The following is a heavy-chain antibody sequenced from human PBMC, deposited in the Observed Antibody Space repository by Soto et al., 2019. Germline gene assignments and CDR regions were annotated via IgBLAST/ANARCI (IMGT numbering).Heavy chain of an antibody. Sequence: QVQLVQSGAEVQKPGSSVKVSCKASGGTFSSNAINWVRQAPGQGLEWMGGIIPIFNTIDYAQKFQARVTITADDSTTTAYMELSSLRSEDTAVYYCARVRRERMTMIGRVGAFEIWGQGTMVTVSS. D-gene: IGHD3-22*01. CDR2: IIPIFNTI. CDR1: GGTFSSNA. V-gene: IGHV1-69*01. CDR3: ARVRRERMTMIGRVGAFEI. J-gene: IGHJ3*02.